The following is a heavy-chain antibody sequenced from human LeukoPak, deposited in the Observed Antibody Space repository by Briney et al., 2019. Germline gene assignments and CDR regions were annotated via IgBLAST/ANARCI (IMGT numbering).Heavy chain of an antibody. CDR2: ISSSSSYI. Sequence: GGSLRLSCAASGFTFSSYSMNWVRQAPGKGLEWVSSISSSSSYIYYPDSVKGRFTISRDNAKNSLYLQMNSLRAEDTAVYYCAKERGYSSSARDYFDYWGQGTLVTVSS. D-gene: IGHD6-13*01. J-gene: IGHJ4*02. V-gene: IGHV3-21*04. CDR1: GFTFSSYS. CDR3: AKERGYSSSARDYFDY.